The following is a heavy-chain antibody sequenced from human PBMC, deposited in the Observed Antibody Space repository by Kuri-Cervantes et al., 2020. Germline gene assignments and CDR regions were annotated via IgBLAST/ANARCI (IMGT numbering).Heavy chain of an antibody. CDR3: ARGPVVSHAFDI. CDR2: INHSGST. CDR1: SGSFSDYN. J-gene: IGHJ3*02. D-gene: IGHD4-23*01. V-gene: IGHV4-34*01. Sequence: SETLSLTCVVYSGSFSDYNWRCIRQPPGKGLEWIGEINHSGSTNYNPSLKSRVTISVDKSKNQFSLKLNSVTAADTAVFYCARGPVVSHAFDIWGQGTMVTVSS.